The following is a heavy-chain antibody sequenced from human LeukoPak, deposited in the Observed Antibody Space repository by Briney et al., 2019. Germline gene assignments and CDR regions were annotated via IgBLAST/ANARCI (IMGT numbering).Heavy chain of an antibody. J-gene: IGHJ5*01. Sequence: ASVKVSCKATSRISWVRQAPGQGLEWRGWIGTYGGDTPYAQKFQARITVTKDTSTSTVYMELRNLRSDATAVYYCARALWNFYDDSGYNRDFDSWGQGTLVTVSS. V-gene: IGHV1-18*01. CDR3: ARALWNFYDDSGYNRDFDS. CDR2: IGTYGGDT. D-gene: IGHD3-22*01. CDR1: TSR.